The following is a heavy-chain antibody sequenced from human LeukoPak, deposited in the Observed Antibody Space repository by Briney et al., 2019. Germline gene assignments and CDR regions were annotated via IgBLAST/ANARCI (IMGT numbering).Heavy chain of an antibody. CDR2: ISDIGSI. Sequence: PSETLSLTCTVSGGSISSYYWSWIRQPPGKGLEWVAYISDIGSINYHPSLKSRVTISLDTSKNQFSLKLSSVTAADTAVYYCAGHHPRNTVDFWGQGTLVTVSS. D-gene: IGHD2/OR15-2a*01. CDR1: GGSISSYY. J-gene: IGHJ4*02. V-gene: IGHV4-59*08. CDR3: AGHHPRNTVDF.